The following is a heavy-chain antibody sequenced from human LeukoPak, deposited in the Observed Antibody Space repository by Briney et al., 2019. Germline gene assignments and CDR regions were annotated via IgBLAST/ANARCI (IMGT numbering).Heavy chain of an antibody. CDR3: TTAPSGYAYMNGWHLDY. CDR2: IKRKSDGETT. V-gene: IGHV3-15*01. D-gene: IGHD5-18*01. Sequence: AGGSLRLSCAASGFGFSYAWMSWVRQAPGKGPEWIGRIKRKSDGETTDYAAPVKGRFTISRDDSKNTLFLQMNSLKTEDTAFYYCTTAPSGYAYMNGWHLDYWGQGVLVTVSS. CDR1: GFGFSYAW. J-gene: IGHJ4*02.